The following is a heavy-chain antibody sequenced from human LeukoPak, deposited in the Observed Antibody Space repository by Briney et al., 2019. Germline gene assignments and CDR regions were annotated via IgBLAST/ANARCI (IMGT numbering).Heavy chain of an antibody. D-gene: IGHD3-10*01. CDR1: GFTFSISS. V-gene: IGHV4-59*01. CDR2: IYYSGST. Sequence: GSLRLSCVASGFTFSISSMSWIRQPPGKGLEWIGYIYYSGSTNYNPSLKSRVTISVDTSKNQFSLKLSSVTAADTAVYYCAGHYYGSGSYNYYYYGMDVWGQGTTVTVSS. J-gene: IGHJ6*02. CDR3: AGHYYGSGSYNYYYYGMDV.